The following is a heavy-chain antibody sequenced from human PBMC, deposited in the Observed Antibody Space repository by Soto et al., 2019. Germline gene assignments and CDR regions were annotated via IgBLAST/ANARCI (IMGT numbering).Heavy chain of an antibody. D-gene: IGHD2-15*01. J-gene: IGHJ4*02. V-gene: IGHV3-64D*08. CDR1: GFTFSSYA. CDR2: ISSNGGSI. CDR3: VKDRFGGTSGYFDA. Sequence: GGSLRLSCSASGFTFSSYALHWVRQAPGKGLEYVSGISSNGGSIFYADSVKGRFTISRDNSKNTLYLQVTGLRVDDTAVYSCVKDRFGGTSGYFDAWGQGTLVTVSS.